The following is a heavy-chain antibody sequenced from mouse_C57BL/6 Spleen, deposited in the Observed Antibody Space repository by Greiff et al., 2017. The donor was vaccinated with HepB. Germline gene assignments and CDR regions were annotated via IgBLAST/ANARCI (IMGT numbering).Heavy chain of an antibody. CDR2: ISDGGGNT. CDR1: GFTFSSYT. J-gene: IGHJ3*01. Sequence: EVQLVESGGGLVKPGGSLKLSCAASGFTFSSYTMSWVRQTPEKRLEWVATISDGGGNTYYPDSVKGRFTISRDNAKNTLYLQMSSLRSEDTALYYCASSSNWFAYWGQGTLVTVSA. V-gene: IGHV5-9*01. CDR3: ASSSNWFAY. D-gene: IGHD2-10*02.